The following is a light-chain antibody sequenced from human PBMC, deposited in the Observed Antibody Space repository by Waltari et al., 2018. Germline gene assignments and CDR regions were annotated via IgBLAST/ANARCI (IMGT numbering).Light chain of an antibody. Sequence: QSALTQPASVSGYPGQSATISCTGSNRHVGDYCLVSWCQQHPGKAPKLLIYGVTKRPSGFSHRFSGSKSGNTASLTISGLQTEDEADYYCCSYAGSSTSSVVFGTGTKVIVL. CDR1: NRHVGDYCL. J-gene: IGLJ1*01. V-gene: IGLV2-23*02. CDR3: CSYAGSSTSSVV. CDR2: GVT.